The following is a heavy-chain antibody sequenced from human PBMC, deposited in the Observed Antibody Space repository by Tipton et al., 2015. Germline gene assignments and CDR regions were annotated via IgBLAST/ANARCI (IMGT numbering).Heavy chain of an antibody. CDR1: GFTFRNYW. Sequence: SLRLFCAASGFTFRNYWMTWIRQAPGKTLEWVANIKPDGSERYYEDSVQGRFTFSRDNAKNSLYLHMNSLRAEDTAVYYCARVRSGGWSSDAYWGHGALVTVSS. D-gene: IGHD6-19*01. CDR3: ARVRSGGWSSDAY. CDR2: IKPDGSER. V-gene: IGHV3-7*01. J-gene: IGHJ1*01.